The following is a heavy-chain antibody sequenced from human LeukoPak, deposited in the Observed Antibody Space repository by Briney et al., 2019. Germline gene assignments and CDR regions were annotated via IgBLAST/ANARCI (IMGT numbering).Heavy chain of an antibody. CDR1: GYTFTSYY. CDR3: ARDIGYYDSSGYFDY. Sequence: ASVKVSCTASGYTFTSYYMHWVRQAPGQGLEWMGIINPSGGSTSYAQKFQGRVTMTRDTSTSTVYMELSSLRSEDTAVYYCARDIGYYDSSGYFDYWGQGTLVTVSS. CDR2: INPSGGST. D-gene: IGHD3-22*01. J-gene: IGHJ4*02. V-gene: IGHV1-46*01.